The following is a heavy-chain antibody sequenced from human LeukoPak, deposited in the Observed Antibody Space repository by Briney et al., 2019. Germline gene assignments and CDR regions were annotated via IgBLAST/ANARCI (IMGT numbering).Heavy chain of an antibody. J-gene: IGHJ4*02. D-gene: IGHD4-17*01. V-gene: IGHV3-48*03. CDR3: ARDRMDYEADY. Sequence: GGSLRLSCVASGFAFSIYEMNWVRQAPGKGLEWLSYIGSSDSTTHYADSVKGRFTISRDNGKNSLYLQMNSLRAEDTAVYYCARDRMDYEADYWGQGTLVTVSS. CDR1: GFAFSIYE. CDR2: IGSSDSTT.